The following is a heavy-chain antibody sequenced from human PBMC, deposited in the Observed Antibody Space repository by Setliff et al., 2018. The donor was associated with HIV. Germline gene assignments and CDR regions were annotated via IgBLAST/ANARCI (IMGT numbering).Heavy chain of an antibody. J-gene: IGHJ6*03. CDR2: IWYDGSKT. D-gene: IGHD6-19*01. Sequence: GESLKISCAASGFTFSSYGMHWVRQAPGKGLEWVAFIWYDGSKTYYADSVQGRFTISRDTPSNTVYLQMNSLRAEDTALYYCAKDSEAVAVKYYYMDVWGRGTTVTVSS. V-gene: IGHV3-30*02. CDR1: GFTFSSYG. CDR3: AKDSEAVAVKYYYMDV.